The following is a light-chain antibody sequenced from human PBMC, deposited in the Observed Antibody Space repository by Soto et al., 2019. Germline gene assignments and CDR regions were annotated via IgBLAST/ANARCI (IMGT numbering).Light chain of an antibody. CDR3: SSYTSSSTLVV. Sequence: QSALTQPASVSGSPGQSITISCTGTSSDVGGYNYVSWYQQHPGKAPKLIIYDXXXRPXXXXXXXXGSKSGNTASLTISGLXXEDEADYYCSSYTSSSTLVVFGGGTKLTVL. CDR1: SSDVGGYNY. CDR2: DXX. V-gene: IGLV2-14*01. J-gene: IGLJ2*01.